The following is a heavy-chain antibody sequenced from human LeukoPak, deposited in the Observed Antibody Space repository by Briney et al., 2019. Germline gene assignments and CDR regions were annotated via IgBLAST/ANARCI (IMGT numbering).Heavy chain of an antibody. V-gene: IGHV3-15*01. Sequence: GGSLRLSCAASGFTFSNAWMSWVRQAPGKGLEWVGRIKSKTDGGTTDYAAPVKGRFTISRDDSKNTLYLQMNSPKTEDTAVYYCTTDFYDYVWGSYRRDYWGQGTLVTVSS. J-gene: IGHJ4*02. D-gene: IGHD3-16*01. CDR1: GFTFSNAW. CDR2: IKSKTDGGTT. CDR3: TTDFYDYVWGSYRRDY.